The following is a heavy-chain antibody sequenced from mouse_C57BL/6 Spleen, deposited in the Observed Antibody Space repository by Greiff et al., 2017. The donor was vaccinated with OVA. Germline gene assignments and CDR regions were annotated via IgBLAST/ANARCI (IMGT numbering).Heavy chain of an antibody. V-gene: IGHV1-78*01. J-gene: IGHJ1*03. CDR3: SRGLPVLRYFDV. CDR1: GYTFTDHT. D-gene: IGHD1-1*01. CDR2: IYPRDGST. Sequence: VQLQESDAELVKPGASVKISCKVSGYTFTDHTIHWMKQRPEQGLEWIGYIYPRDGSTKYNEKFKGKATLTADKSSSTAYMQLNSLTSEDSAVYFCSRGLPVLRYFDVWGTGTTVTVSS.